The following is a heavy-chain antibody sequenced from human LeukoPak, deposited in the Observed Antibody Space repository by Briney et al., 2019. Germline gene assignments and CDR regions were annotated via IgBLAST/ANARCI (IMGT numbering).Heavy chain of an antibody. CDR3: ARTPRGYSGYLSFYYYMDV. CDR2: ISYSGNT. J-gene: IGHJ6*03. CDR1: GGFISSYY. D-gene: IGHD5-12*01. V-gene: IGHV4-59*08. Sequence: SEILSLTCTVSGGFISSYYWTWLRQPPGKGLGWVGYISYSGNTSYNPSLKSRVTISVDTSNNQFSLKLSSVTAADTAVYYCARTPRGYSGYLSFYYYMDVWGKGTTVTVSS.